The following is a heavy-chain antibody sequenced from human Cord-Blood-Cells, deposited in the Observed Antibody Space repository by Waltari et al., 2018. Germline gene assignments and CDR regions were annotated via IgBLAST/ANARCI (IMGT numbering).Heavy chain of an antibody. D-gene: IGHD3-10*01. Sequence: EVQLLESGGGLVQPGGSLRLSCAAAGFTSSSYALSWVRQAPGKGLERVSAISGSGGSTYYADSVKGRFTISRDNSKNTLYLQMNSLRAEDTAVYYCAKLGSNAFDIWGQGTMVTVSS. V-gene: IGHV3-23*01. CDR1: GFTSSSYA. J-gene: IGHJ3*02. CDR3: AKLGSNAFDI. CDR2: ISGSGGST.